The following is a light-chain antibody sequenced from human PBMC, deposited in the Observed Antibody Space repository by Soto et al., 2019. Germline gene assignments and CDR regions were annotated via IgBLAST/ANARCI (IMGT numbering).Light chain of an antibody. J-gene: IGKJ1*01. CDR2: AAS. V-gene: IGKV1-27*01. Sequence: DIQMTQSPSSLSASVGDRVTITCRASQGISNYLACYQQKPGKDPTLLIYAASTLQSGVPSRFSGSGSGTDFTLTISSLQTEDVATYYCQRYNGAPREFGPGTKVEIK. CDR1: QGISNY. CDR3: QRYNGAPRE.